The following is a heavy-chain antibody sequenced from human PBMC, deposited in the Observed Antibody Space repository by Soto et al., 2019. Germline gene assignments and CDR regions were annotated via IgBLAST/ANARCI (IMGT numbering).Heavy chain of an antibody. CDR3: ARRLGYCSSISCYGYYYYYYMHV. CDR1: GGSFSGYY. Sequence: SETLSLTCAVYGGSFSGYYWSWIRQPPGKGLEWIGEINHSGSTNYNPSLKSRVTISVDTSKNQFSLKLSSVTAADTAVYYCARRLGYCSSISCYGYYYYYYMHVRGKGTTVSVSS. J-gene: IGHJ6*03. D-gene: IGHD2-2*01. V-gene: IGHV4-34*01. CDR2: INHSGST.